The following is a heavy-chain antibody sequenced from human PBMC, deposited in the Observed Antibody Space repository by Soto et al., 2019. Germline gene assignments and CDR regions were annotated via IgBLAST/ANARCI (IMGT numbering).Heavy chain of an antibody. Sequence: SETLSLTCTVSGGSTSSDNYWSWIRQPPGKGLEWIGHIHYSGNTDYNPSLKSRLAISIDTSKNQFSLKLSSVTAADTAVYFCAREGGESSDGLYYFDSWGQGSLVT. V-gene: IGHV4-30-4*01. D-gene: IGHD3-16*01. CDR2: IHYSGNT. CDR1: GGSTSSDNY. CDR3: AREGGESSDGLYYFDS. J-gene: IGHJ4*02.